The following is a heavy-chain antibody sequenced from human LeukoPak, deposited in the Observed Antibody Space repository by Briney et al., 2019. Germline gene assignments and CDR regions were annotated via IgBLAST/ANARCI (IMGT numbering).Heavy chain of an antibody. V-gene: IGHV4-4*02. D-gene: IGHD2-2*03. CDR2: SYHSGST. CDR3: AGSLRKMDFKYNWFDP. J-gene: IGHJ5*02. Sequence: SETLSLTCAVSGGSISSSNWWSWVRQPPGKGLEWIGESYHSGSTNYNPSLKSRVTISVDKSKNQFSLKLSSVTAADTAVYYCAGSLRKMDFKYNWFDPWGQGTLVTVSS. CDR1: GGSISSSNW.